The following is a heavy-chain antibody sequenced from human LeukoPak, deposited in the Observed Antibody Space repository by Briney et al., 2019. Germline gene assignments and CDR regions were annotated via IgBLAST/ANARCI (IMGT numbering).Heavy chain of an antibody. D-gene: IGHD4-17*01. CDR1: GFTFSSYE. Sequence: PGGSLRLSCAASGFTFSSYEMNWVRQAPGKGLEWVSYISSSGSTKYYADSLMGRFTLSRDNAKKSLYLQMNSLRAEDTAVYYCAREALTETTFGPYDYWRQGTLVTVSS. CDR3: AREALTETTFGPYDY. J-gene: IGHJ4*02. CDR2: ISSSGSTK. V-gene: IGHV3-48*03.